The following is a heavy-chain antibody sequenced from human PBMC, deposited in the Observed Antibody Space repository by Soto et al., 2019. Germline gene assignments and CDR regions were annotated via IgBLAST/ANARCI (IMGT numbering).Heavy chain of an antibody. V-gene: IGHV1-69*13. D-gene: IGHD3-22*01. Sequence: SVKVSCKASGGTFSSYAISWVRQAPGQRLEWMGGIIPIFGTANYAQKFQGRVTITADESTSTAYMELSSLRSEDTAVYYCARDLVGGSSGYSLGAFDIWGQGTMVTVSS. CDR3: ARDLVGGSSGYSLGAFDI. J-gene: IGHJ3*02. CDR2: IIPIFGTA. CDR1: GGTFSSYA.